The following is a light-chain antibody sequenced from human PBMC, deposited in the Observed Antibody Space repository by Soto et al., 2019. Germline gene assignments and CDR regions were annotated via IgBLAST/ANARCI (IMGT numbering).Light chain of an antibody. CDR1: SSDVGGYNY. CDR3: RSYAGRYSLYV. J-gene: IGLJ1*01. V-gene: IGLV2-11*01. CDR2: DVS. Sequence: QSALTQPRSVSGSPGQSVTISCTGTSSDVGGYNYVSWYQQHPGKAPKVMIYDVSKRPSGVPDRFSGSKSGNTASLTISGPQAEDEADYYCRSYAGRYSLYVFGTGTKVTVL.